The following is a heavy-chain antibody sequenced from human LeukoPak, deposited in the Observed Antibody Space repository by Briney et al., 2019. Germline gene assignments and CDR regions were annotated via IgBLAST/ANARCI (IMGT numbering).Heavy chain of an antibody. J-gene: IGHJ3*02. V-gene: IGHV4-39*07. CDR1: GGSINSGDYY. CDR3: AREGSAFDI. Sequence: SETLSPTCTVSGGSINSGDYYWVWIRQPPGKGLEWIGSIYYSGSTSYNPSLKSRVTMTVDTSKSQFSLKLSSVTAADTAVYYCAREGSAFDIWGQGTMVTVSS. CDR2: IYYSGST.